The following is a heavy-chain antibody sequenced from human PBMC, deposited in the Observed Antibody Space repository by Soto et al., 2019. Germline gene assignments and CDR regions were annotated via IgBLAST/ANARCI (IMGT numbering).Heavy chain of an antibody. V-gene: IGHV1-8*01. D-gene: IGHD6-13*01. CDR2: MNPNSGNT. J-gene: IGHJ6*02. CDR1: GYTFTSYD. CDR3: ARRGYSSSWYYYYYYGMDV. Sequence: QVQLVQSGAEVKKPGASVKVSCKASGYTFTSYDINWVRQATGQGLEWMGWMNPNSGNTGYAQKFQGGVTMTMNTSISTAYMELSSLRSEDSAVYYCARRGYSSSWYYYYYYGMDVWGQGTTVTVSS.